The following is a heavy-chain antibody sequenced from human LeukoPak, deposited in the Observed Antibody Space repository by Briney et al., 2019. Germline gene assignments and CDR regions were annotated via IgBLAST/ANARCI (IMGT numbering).Heavy chain of an antibody. CDR3: AKGPNSAATGYLNWFDP. J-gene: IGHJ5*02. V-gene: IGHV3-30*04. Sequence: GRSLRLSCAASGFTFSSYAMLWVRQAPGKGLEWVAVISYDGSNKFYADSVRGRFTISRDNSKNTLFLQMNSLRADDTAVYYCAKGPNSAATGYLNWFDPWGQGTLVTVSS. CDR1: GFTFSSYA. CDR2: ISYDGSNK. D-gene: IGHD2-15*01.